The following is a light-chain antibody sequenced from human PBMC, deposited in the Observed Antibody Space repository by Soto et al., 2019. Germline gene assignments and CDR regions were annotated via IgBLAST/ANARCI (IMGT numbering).Light chain of an antibody. CDR3: SSYRSSNTPVI. CDR2: DVS. V-gene: IGLV2-14*01. CDR1: SSDVGGYNY. Sequence: QSALTQPASVSGSPGQSITISCTGTSSDVGGYNYVCWYQQHPGKAPKLMIYDVSRRPSGVSNRFSGSKSGNTASLTISGLQAEDEADYYCSSYRSSNTPVIFGGGTQLTVL. J-gene: IGLJ2*01.